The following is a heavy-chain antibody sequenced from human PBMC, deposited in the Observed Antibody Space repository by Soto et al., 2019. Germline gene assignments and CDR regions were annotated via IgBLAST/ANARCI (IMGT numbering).Heavy chain of an antibody. Sequence: QLGWSLRLSCAASGFTFSSYAMHWVRQAPGKGLEWVAVISYDGSNKYYADSVKGRFTISRDNSKNTLYLQMNSLRAEDTAVYYCARRGRSSGWFSYYGMDVWGQGTTVTVS. D-gene: IGHD6-19*01. CDR2: ISYDGSNK. V-gene: IGHV3-30-3*01. CDR1: GFTFSSYA. CDR3: ARRGRSSGWFSYYGMDV. J-gene: IGHJ6*02.